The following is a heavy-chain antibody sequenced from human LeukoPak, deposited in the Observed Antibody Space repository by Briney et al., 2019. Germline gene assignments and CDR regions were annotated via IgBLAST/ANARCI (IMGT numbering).Heavy chain of an antibody. J-gene: IGHJ4*02. CDR2: IYYSGST. D-gene: IGHD3-9*01. CDR1: GGSISSYY. Sequence: SETLSLTCTVSGGSISSYYWSWIRQPPGKGLEWIGYIYYSGSTNYNPSLKSRVTISVDTSKNQFSLKLSSVTAADTAVYYCARTGYYMRYFDYWGQGTLVTVSS. CDR3: ARTGYYMRYFDY. V-gene: IGHV4-59*12.